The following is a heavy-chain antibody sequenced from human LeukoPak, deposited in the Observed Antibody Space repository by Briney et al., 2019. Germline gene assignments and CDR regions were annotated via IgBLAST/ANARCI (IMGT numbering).Heavy chain of an antibody. V-gene: IGHV4-30-4*01. J-gene: IGHJ6*04. Sequence: PSETLSLTCTVSGGSISSGDYYWSWIRQPPGKGLEWIGYIYYSGSTYYNPSLKSRVTISVDTSKNQFSLKLSSVTAADTAVYYCARGLPHLYQPLYYYYGMDVWGKGTTVTVSS. D-gene: IGHD2-2*01. CDR3: ARGLPHLYQPLYYYYGMDV. CDR2: IYYSGST. CDR1: GGSISSGDYY.